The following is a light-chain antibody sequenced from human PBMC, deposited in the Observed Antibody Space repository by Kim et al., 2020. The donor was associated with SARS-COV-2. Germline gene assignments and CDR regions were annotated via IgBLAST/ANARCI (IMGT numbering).Light chain of an antibody. CDR1: SSDVGSYHL. J-gene: IGLJ2*01. Sequence: GRSITISCTGTSSDVGSYHLVSWYQQHPGRAPKLMIYEVNERPSGVSNRFSGSKSGNTASLTISGLQAEDEADYYCCSYAGSSTVIFGGGTQLTVL. CDR2: EVN. V-gene: IGLV2-23*02. CDR3: CSYAGSSTVI.